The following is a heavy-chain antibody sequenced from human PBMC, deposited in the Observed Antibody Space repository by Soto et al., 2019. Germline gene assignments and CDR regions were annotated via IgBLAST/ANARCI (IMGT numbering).Heavy chain of an antibody. V-gene: IGHV1-69*12. CDR3: SRGDATKIVVTTYYAMDV. CDR1: GGTLSNYG. Sequence: QVQLVQSGAEVKKPGSSVRVSCKASGGTLSNYGISWVRQAPGQGLEWMGGIIPVFGTANYAQKFQGRVTITADESKSTVYMDVTSLRYEDTAVYYCSRGDATKIVVTTYYAMDVWGQGTTVSVSS. D-gene: IGHD4-17*01. J-gene: IGHJ6*02. CDR2: IIPVFGTA.